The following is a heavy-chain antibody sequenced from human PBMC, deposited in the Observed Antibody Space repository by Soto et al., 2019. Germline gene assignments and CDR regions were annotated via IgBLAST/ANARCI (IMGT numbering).Heavy chain of an antibody. D-gene: IGHD3-16*01. CDR2: INWIGGST. Sequence: PGGSLRLSCAASGFIFGAHAMSWVRQASGKGLEWVSAINWIGGSTNYADSMKGRFTISRDNAKNSLYLQISSLRAEDTALYYCARHGGTPDLYFDYWGQGTPVTVSS. J-gene: IGHJ4*02. CDR3: ARHGGTPDLYFDY. CDR1: GFIFGAHA. V-gene: IGHV3-20*04.